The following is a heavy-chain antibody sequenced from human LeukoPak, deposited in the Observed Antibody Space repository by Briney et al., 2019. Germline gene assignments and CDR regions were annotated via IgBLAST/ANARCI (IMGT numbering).Heavy chain of an antibody. CDR2: INPNSGGI. CDR3: ARASRSSSLGDY. V-gene: IGHV1-2*02. J-gene: IGHJ4*02. Sequence: ASVKVSCKASGYTFTSYGISWVRQAPGQGLEWMGWINPNSGGINYAQKFQGRVTMTRDTSISTAYMELSRLRSDDTAVYYCARASRSSSLGDYWGQGTLVTVSS. D-gene: IGHD6-13*01. CDR1: GYTFTSYG.